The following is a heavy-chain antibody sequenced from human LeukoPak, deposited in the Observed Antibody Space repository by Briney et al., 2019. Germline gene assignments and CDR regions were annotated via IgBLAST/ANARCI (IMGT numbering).Heavy chain of an antibody. D-gene: IGHD3-9*01. CDR3: AKGPLPEDFDWLFFDY. Sequence: GGSLRLSCAASGFTFSSHWMSWVRQAPGKGLEWVANIKQDGSEKYYVDSVKGRFTISRDNAKNTLYLQMNSLRAEDTAVYYCAKGPLPEDFDWLFFDYWGQGTLVTVSS. J-gene: IGHJ4*02. CDR1: GFTFSSHW. V-gene: IGHV3-7*03. CDR2: IKQDGSEK.